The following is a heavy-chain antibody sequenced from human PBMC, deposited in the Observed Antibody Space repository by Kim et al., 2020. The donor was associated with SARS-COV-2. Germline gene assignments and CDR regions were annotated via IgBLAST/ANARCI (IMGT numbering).Heavy chain of an antibody. V-gene: IGHV3-11*04. CDR3: ARDRYDSSGYSPPVDF. Sequence: SGKGRFPISRDNAKNSLYLQMNSLRAEDTAVYYCARDRYDSSGYSPPVDFGGQGTLVTVSS. D-gene: IGHD3-22*01. J-gene: IGHJ4*02.